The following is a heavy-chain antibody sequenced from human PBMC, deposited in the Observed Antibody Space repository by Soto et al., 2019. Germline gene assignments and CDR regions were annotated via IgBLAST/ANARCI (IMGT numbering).Heavy chain of an antibody. J-gene: IGHJ6*02. CDR3: ARDIRISDSTGYYYGMDV. D-gene: IGHD1-20*01. Sequence: LSLTCSVSGGSISSGGYYWSWIRQHPGKGLEWIGYIYYSGSTYYNPSLKSRVSISVDTSKNQFSLKLSSVTAADTAVYYCARDIRISDSTGYYYGMDVWGQGTTVTVSS. V-gene: IGHV4-31*03. CDR1: GGSISSGGYY. CDR2: IYYSGST.